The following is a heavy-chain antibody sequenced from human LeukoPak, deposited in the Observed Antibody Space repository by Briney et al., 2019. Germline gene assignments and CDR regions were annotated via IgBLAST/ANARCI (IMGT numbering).Heavy chain of an antibody. CDR2: IYASGGT. CDR1: GGSMSSYY. J-gene: IGHJ4*02. D-gene: IGHD5-18*01. Sequence: KPSETLSLTCTVSGGSMSSYYWSWIRQPAGKGPEWIGRIYASGGTYYNPSLKSRVTMSVDTSKNQFSLKLTSVTAADTAVYYCARDVDTFFDYWGQGTLVTVSS. V-gene: IGHV4-4*07. CDR3: ARDVDTFFDY.